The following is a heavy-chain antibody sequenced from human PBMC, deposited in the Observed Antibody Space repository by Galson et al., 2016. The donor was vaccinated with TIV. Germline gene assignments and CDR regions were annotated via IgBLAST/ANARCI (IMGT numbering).Heavy chain of an antibody. V-gene: IGHV3-66*02. J-gene: IGHJ6*02. CDR1: TFNVKDNY. CDR2: ISSGGTT. Sequence: SLRLSCAASTFNVKDNYMSLVRQAPGGGLEWVSIISSGGTTNYADSVKGRFTIGRDESKNALFLEMNNLRVDDTAVYYCARDRRYCGNECFLYYYYGMDVWGPGTTVTVSS. D-gene: IGHD2-21*01. CDR3: ARDRRYCGNECFLYYYYGMDV.